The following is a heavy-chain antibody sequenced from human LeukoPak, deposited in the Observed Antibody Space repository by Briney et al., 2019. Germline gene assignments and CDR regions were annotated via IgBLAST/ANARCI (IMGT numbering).Heavy chain of an antibody. CDR1: GFTFSSYW. D-gene: IGHD1-26*01. CDR2: IQQDGSEK. Sequence: GGSLRLSCAASGFTFSSYWMSWVRQAPGKGLEWVANIQQDGSEKYYVDSVKGRFTTSRDNAKNSLYLQMNSLRAEDTAVYYCARDRVGATDYFDYWGQGTLVTVSS. J-gene: IGHJ4*02. CDR3: ARDRVGATDYFDY. V-gene: IGHV3-7*01.